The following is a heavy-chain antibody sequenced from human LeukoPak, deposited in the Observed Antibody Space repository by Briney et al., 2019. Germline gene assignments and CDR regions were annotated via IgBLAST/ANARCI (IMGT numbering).Heavy chain of an antibody. CDR1: GYRFTSQY. CDR2: INPNSGST. J-gene: IGHJ4*02. CDR3: ARGSSMISIDW. Sequence: ASVKVSRKASGYRFTSQYMHWVRQAPGQGLEWMGVINPNSGSTSYAQKFQSRVTMTRDTSTSTVHVELSGLTSEDTAVFYCARGSSMISIDWWGQGTLVTVSS. D-gene: IGHD3-16*01. V-gene: IGHV1-46*01.